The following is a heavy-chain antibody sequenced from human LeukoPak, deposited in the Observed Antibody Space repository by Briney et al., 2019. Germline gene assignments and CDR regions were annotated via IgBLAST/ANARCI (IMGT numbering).Heavy chain of an antibody. CDR1: GGSISSSNW. V-gene: IGHV4-4*02. CDR3: ARGGWYYDSSGLNWFDP. D-gene: IGHD3-22*01. J-gene: IGHJ5*02. Sequence: KTSETLSLTCAVSGGSISSSNWWSWVRPPPGKGLEWIGEIYHSGSTNYNPSLKSRVTISVDKSKNQFSLKLSSVTAADTAVYYCARGGWYYDSSGLNWFDPWGQGTLVTVSS. CDR2: IYHSGST.